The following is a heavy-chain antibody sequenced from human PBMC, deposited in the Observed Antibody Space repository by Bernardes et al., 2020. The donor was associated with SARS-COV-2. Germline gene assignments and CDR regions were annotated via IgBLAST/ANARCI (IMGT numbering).Heavy chain of an antibody. V-gene: IGHV3-9*01. J-gene: IGHJ4*02. CDR1: GFTFDDYA. CDR3: ANDAGVDVFFDY. Sequence: GGSLRLSCAASGFTFDDYAMHWVRQAPGKGLEWVSGISWNSGSICYADSVKGRFTISRDNAKNSLYLQMNSLRAEDTAVYYCANDAGVDVFFDYWGQGTLVTVSS. CDR2: ISWNSGSI. D-gene: IGHD7-27*01.